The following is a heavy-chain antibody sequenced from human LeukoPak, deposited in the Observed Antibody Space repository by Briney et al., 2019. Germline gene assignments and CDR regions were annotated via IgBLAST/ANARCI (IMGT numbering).Heavy chain of an antibody. Sequence: GGSLKLSCAASGFTFSGSAIHWVRQSFGKGLEWIGHIDKEKNSYATASAYAVSVEGRFTVSRDDSKNMAFLQMSGLKTEDTAPYFCTRDSATYNWLDPWGQGTLVTVSS. D-gene: IGHD2/OR15-2a*01. J-gene: IGHJ5*02. CDR1: GFTFSGSA. CDR2: IDKEKNSYATAS. V-gene: IGHV3-73*01. CDR3: TRDSATYNWLDP.